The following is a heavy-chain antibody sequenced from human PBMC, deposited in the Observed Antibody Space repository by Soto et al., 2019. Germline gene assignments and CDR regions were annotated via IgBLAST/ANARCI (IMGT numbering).Heavy chain of an antibody. Sequence: TGGSLRLSCAACGFSFSGSAMHWVRQASGKGLEWVGRIRSKANSYATAYAASVIGRFTISRDDSKNTAYLQMNSLKTEDTAVYYCTRREYSSSSNGMDVWGQGTTVTVSS. V-gene: IGHV3-73*01. D-gene: IGHD6-6*01. J-gene: IGHJ6*02. CDR3: TRREYSSSSNGMDV. CDR1: GFSFSGSA. CDR2: IRSKANSYAT.